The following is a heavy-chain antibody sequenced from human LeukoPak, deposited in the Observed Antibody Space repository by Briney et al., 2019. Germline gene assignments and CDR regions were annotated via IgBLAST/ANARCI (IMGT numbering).Heavy chain of an antibody. Sequence: PSETLSLTCTVSGGSISSYYWSWIRQPPGKGLEWIGYIYYSGSTNYNPSLKSRVTISVDTSKNQFSLKLSSVTAADTAVYYCARTPRYDFWSGSKYFQHWGQGTLVTVSS. CDR3: ARTPRYDFWSGSKYFQH. J-gene: IGHJ1*01. D-gene: IGHD3-3*01. CDR2: IYYSGST. CDR1: GGSISSYY. V-gene: IGHV4-59*12.